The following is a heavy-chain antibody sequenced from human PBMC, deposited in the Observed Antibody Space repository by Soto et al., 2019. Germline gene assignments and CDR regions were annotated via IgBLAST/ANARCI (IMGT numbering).Heavy chain of an antibody. D-gene: IGHD5-18*01. CDR3: AKGVSQYTPLALFDY. V-gene: IGHV3-23*01. J-gene: IGHJ4*02. CDR1: GFTFSGYA. Sequence: GGSLRLSCAASGFTFSGYAMSWVRQSPGKGLEWVSTISGSDGRTYSTDSVKGRFTISRDNSRNTAYLQMNSLRVEDTAVYYCAKGVSQYTPLALFDYWGRGTLVTVSS. CDR2: ISGSDGRT.